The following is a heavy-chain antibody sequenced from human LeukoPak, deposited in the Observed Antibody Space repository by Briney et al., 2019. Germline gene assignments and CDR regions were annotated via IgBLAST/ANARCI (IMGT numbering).Heavy chain of an antibody. CDR2: ISGSGGST. Sequence: GGSLRLSCEASGFAFSTHAMDWVRQAPGKGLEWVSAISGSGGSTYYADSVKGRFTISRDNSKNTLYLQMNSLRAEDTAVYYCAAEPFTMIVVVITGGTFVDYWGQGTLVTVSS. D-gene: IGHD3-22*01. CDR3: AAEPFTMIVVVITGGTFVDY. J-gene: IGHJ4*02. CDR1: GFAFSTHA. V-gene: IGHV3-23*01.